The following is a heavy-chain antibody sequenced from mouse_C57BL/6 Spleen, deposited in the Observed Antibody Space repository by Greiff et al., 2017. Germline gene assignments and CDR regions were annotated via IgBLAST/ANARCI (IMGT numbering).Heavy chain of an antibody. J-gene: IGHJ2*01. CDR1: GYAFSSSW. D-gene: IGHD1-1*01. CDR2: IYPGDGDT. V-gene: IGHV1-82*01. Sequence: VKLMESGPELVKPGASVKISCKASGYAFSSSWMNWVKQRPGKGLEWIGRIYPGDGDTNYNGKFKGKATLTADKSSSTAYMQLSSLTSEDSAVYFCARWDLSSYYFDYWGQGTTLTVSS. CDR3: ARWDLSSYYFDY.